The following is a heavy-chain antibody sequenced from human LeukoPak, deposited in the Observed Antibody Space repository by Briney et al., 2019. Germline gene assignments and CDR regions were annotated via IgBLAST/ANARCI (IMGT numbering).Heavy chain of an antibody. CDR2: ITGGGGSTT. Sequence: GGSLRLSCAASGFSFSSCAMTWVRQAPGKGLEWVSAITGGGGSTTYYADSVKGRFTIPADNSKNTLYLQMHSLGAEDTAIYYCAKGRVGGWNGGDCWGQGTLVTVSS. D-gene: IGHD1-1*01. V-gene: IGHV3-23*01. J-gene: IGHJ4*02. CDR1: GFSFSSCA. CDR3: AKGRVGGWNGGDC.